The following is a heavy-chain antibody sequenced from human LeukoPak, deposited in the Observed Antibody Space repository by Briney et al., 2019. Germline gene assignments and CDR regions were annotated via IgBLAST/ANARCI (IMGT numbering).Heavy chain of an antibody. Sequence: GASVKVSCKASGYSFTGYYLHWVRQAPGQGLEWMGWINPDNGGTYYAQKFQGRVTMTRDTSISTAFMELSRLRSDDTAVYYCARDAVGYCSAGGCYFNYFGNWGQGTLVTVSS. CDR3: ARDAVGYCSAGGCYFNYFGN. D-gene: IGHD2-15*01. V-gene: IGHV1-2*02. CDR1: GYSFTGYY. CDR2: INPDNGGT. J-gene: IGHJ4*02.